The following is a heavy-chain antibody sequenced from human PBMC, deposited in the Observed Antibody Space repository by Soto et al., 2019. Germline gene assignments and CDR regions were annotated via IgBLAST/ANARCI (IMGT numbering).Heavy chain of an antibody. J-gene: IGHJ6*02. Sequence: QVQLQESGPGLVKPSGTLSLTCAVSGGSISSSNWWSWVRQPPGKGLEWIGEIYHSGSTNYNPSLKSRVTISVDKSKNQFSLKLRSVTAADTAVYYCARVQNVLLWFGELGDYYGMDVWGQGTTVTVSS. CDR2: IYHSGST. V-gene: IGHV4-4*02. D-gene: IGHD3-10*01. CDR1: GGSISSSNW. CDR3: ARVQNVLLWFGELGDYYGMDV.